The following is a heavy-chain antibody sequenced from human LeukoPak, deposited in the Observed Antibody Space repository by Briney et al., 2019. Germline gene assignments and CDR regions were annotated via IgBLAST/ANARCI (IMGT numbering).Heavy chain of an antibody. CDR2: INPSGGST. J-gene: IGHJ4*02. D-gene: IGHD6-13*01. CDR3: ARDGNSAAAGPFDY. V-gene: IGHV1-46*01. Sequence: ASVKVSCKAAGYNFTTYSMNWVRQAPGQGLEWMGIINPSGGSTSYAQKFQGRVTMTRDTSTSTVYMELSSLRSEDTAVYYCARDGNSAAAGPFDYWGQGTLVTVSS. CDR1: GYNFTTYS.